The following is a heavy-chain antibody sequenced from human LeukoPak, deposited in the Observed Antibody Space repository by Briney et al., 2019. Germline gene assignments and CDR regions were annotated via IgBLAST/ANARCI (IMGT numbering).Heavy chain of an antibody. CDR2: IKYDGSEK. CDR3: AREPPRERWFDT. Sequence: PGGSLRLSCAASGFTFSSYSLNWVRQAPGKGLEWVASIKYDGSEKYYVDSVKGRFTISRDNAKNSLFLQMNSLRAEDTAVYYCAREPPRERWFDTWGQGSLVTVYS. D-gene: IGHD1-1*01. CDR1: GFTFSSYS. J-gene: IGHJ5*02. V-gene: IGHV3-7*03.